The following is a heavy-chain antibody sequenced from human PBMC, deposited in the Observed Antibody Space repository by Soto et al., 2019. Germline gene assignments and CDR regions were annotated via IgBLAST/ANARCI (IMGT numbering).Heavy chain of an antibody. CDR2: IYYSGST. CDR3: ERARLRAVYAFDI. J-gene: IGHJ3*02. Sequence: LSLTCTVSGGSVSSGAYYWTWIRQRPGKGLEWIGYIYYSGSTYYSPSLKSRLSISLDTSKNQFSLRLSSVTAADTAMYYCERARLRAVYAFDIWGQGTMVTVSS. D-gene: IGHD5-12*01. V-gene: IGHV4-31*03. CDR1: GGSVSSGAYY.